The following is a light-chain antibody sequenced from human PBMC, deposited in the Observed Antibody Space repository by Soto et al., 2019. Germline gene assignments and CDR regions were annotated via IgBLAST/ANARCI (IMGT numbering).Light chain of an antibody. Sequence: QSALTQPASVSGSPGQSISISCTGTSSDVGGYNYVSWYQQHPGKAPKLMIYEVNSRPSGVSNRFSGSKSGNTASLTISGLQAEDEADYYCSSYTSSSTLEVFGTGTKVTVL. J-gene: IGLJ1*01. CDR3: SSYTSSSTLEV. CDR2: EVN. CDR1: SSDVGGYNY. V-gene: IGLV2-14*01.